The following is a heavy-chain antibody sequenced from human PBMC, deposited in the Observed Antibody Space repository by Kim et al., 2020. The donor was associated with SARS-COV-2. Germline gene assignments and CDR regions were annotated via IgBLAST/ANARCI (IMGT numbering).Heavy chain of an antibody. CDR3: ARFLNGCSSASCYHYWFDP. CDR1: GDSSSAYY. CDR2: INRGGGT. J-gene: IGHJ5*02. V-gene: IGHV4-34*01. D-gene: IGHD2-2*01. Sequence: SETLSLTCAVYGDSSSAYYWTWIRQPPGKGLEWVGEINRGGGTNYNPSLESRLTISIDTSKNNFSLKLSSVTAADTAVYYCARFLNGCSSASCYHYWFDPWGQGTLVTVSS.